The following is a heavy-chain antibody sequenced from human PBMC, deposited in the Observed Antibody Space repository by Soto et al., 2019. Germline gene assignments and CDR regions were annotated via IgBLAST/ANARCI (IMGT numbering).Heavy chain of an antibody. CDR1: GYTFTSYG. D-gene: IGHD3-3*01. CDR3: AGVDYDFWSGYWFDP. J-gene: IGHJ5*02. V-gene: IGHV1-18*01. Sequence: ASVKVSCKASGYTFTSYGISWVRQAPGQGLEWMGWISAYNGNTNYAQKLQGRVTMTTDTSTSTAYMELRSLRSDDTAVYYCAGVDYDFWSGYWFDPWGQGTLVTVSS. CDR2: ISAYNGNT.